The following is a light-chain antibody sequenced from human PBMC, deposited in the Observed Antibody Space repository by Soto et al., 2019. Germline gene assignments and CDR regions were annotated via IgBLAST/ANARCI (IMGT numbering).Light chain of an antibody. V-gene: IGKV3-15*01. J-gene: IGKJ5*01. CDR1: QSVSSN. CDR3: QQYNNWPIT. CDR2: DAS. Sequence: EIVMTQSPATLSVSPGERATLSCRASQSVSSNLAWYQQKPGQAPMLLIYDASTRATGIPARFSGSGSETEFTLTISSLQSEDFAVYYCQQYNNWPITFGQGTRLEI.